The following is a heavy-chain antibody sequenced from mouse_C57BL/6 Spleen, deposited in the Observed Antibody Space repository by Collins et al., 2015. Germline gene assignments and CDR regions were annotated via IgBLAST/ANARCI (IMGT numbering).Heavy chain of an antibody. D-gene: IGHD1-1*01. V-gene: IGHV2-9-1*01. CDR1: GFSLTSYA. J-gene: IGHJ1*03. CDR2: IWTGGGT. CDR3: ARNDYGSSYGYFDV. Sequence: QVQLKESGPGLVAPSQSLSITCTVSGFSLTSYAISWVRQPPGKGLEWLGVIWTGGGTNYNSALKSRLSNSKDNSKSQVFLKMNSLQTDDTARYYCARNDYGSSYGYFDVWGTGTTVTVSS.